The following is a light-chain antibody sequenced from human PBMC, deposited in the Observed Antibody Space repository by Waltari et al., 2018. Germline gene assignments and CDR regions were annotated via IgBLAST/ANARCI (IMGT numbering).Light chain of an antibody. CDR2: KNH. Sequence: SVLTQPPSVSGTPGQRVTISCSGSTSNVGTNYVFWYQLLPGAAPRLLIYKNHQRPSGVPARFSGSKSGTSASLAIGGLRSEDEGDYYCAVWEGSLKVFGAGTKVTVL. CDR1: TSNVGTNY. V-gene: IGLV1-47*01. CDR3: AVWEGSLKV. J-gene: IGLJ1*01.